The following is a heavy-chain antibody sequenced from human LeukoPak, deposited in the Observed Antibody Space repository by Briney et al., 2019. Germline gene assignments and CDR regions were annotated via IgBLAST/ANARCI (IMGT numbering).Heavy chain of an antibody. D-gene: IGHD3-3*01. Sequence: WASVKVSCKVSGYTLSELSMYWVRQAPGKGLECMGGFDPEAGETIYAQKFQGRVTMTEDTSTDTAYMELSSLRSEDTAVYYCATDRILRTKSGVVIPLVDYWGQGTLVTVSS. J-gene: IGHJ4*02. CDR3: ATDRILRTKSGVVIPLVDY. CDR1: GYTLSELS. CDR2: FDPEAGET. V-gene: IGHV1-24*01.